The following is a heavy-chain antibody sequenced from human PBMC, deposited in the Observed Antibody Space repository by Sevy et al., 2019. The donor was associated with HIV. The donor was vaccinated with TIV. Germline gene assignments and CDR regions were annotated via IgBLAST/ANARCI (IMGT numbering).Heavy chain of an antibody. V-gene: IGHV3-7*03. CDR2: IKQDGSEK. CDR3: ARDPGFWSGYSYYYGMDV. J-gene: IGHJ6*02. Sequence: GGSLRLSCAASGFTFSSYWMSWVHQAPGKGLEWVANIKQDGSEKYYVDSVKGRFTISRDNAKNSLYLQMNSLRAEDTAVYYCARDPGFWSGYSYYYGMDVWGQGTTVTVSS. D-gene: IGHD3-3*01. CDR1: GFTFSSYW.